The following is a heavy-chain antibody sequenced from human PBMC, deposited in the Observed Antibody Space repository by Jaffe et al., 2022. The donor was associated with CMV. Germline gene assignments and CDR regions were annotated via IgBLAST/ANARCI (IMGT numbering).Heavy chain of an antibody. J-gene: IGHJ4*02. CDR1: GFTFSDHE. Sequence: EVQLVESGGGLVQPGGSLRLSCAASGFTFSDHEMNWVRQAPGKGLEWVSYISSSGTTIYYADSVRGRFRVSRDNTQSSLYLQMNSLRAEDTAFYYCSKGDHYYSGSGYPLRPGYFHYWGQGILVTVSS. CDR3: SKGDHYYSGSGYPLRPGYFHY. V-gene: IGHV3-48*03. CDR2: ISSSGTTI. D-gene: IGHD5-12*01.